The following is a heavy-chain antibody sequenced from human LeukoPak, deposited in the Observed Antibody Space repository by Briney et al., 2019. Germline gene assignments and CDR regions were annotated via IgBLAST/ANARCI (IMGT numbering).Heavy chain of an antibody. Sequence: GGSLRLSCGASGFTFSSYTMNWVRQAPGKGLEWVSSISETSYTHYADSVKGRFTISRDDSHNTLYLQMNSLRAEDTAVYYCARQGRYYDILTGFDYWGQGTLVTVSS. CDR1: GFTFSSYT. CDR2: ISETSYT. V-gene: IGHV3-23*01. CDR3: ARQGRYYDILTGFDY. D-gene: IGHD3-9*01. J-gene: IGHJ4*02.